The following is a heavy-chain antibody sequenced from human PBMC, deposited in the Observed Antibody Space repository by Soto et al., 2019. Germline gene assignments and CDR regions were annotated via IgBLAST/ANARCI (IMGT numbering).Heavy chain of an antibody. Sequence: PSETLSPTCTVSGGSIVTSSYYWGWIRQPPGKGLEWLGHIYHSGNTYYHPSLKSRVTISVDTSRNQFSLRLSSVTAADTAVYYCARLPQEYNYYGMDVWGQGTTVTVSS. D-gene: IGHD1-1*01. CDR1: GGSIVTSSYY. J-gene: IGHJ6*02. CDR3: ARLPQEYNYYGMDV. V-gene: IGHV4-39*01. CDR2: IYHSGNT.